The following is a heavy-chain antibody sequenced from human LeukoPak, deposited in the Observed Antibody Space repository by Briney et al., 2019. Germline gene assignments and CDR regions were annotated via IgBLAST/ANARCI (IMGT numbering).Heavy chain of an antibody. Sequence: GASVKVSCKASGYTFTSYDINWVRQTTGQGLEWMGWMNPNSGNTGYAQKFQGRVTMTRNTSISTAYMELSSLRSEDTAVYYCARGQRIVVEVAATRHYYYYMDVWGKGTTVTVSS. D-gene: IGHD2-15*01. CDR2: MNPNSGNT. CDR1: GYTFTSYD. J-gene: IGHJ6*03. V-gene: IGHV1-8*01. CDR3: ARGQRIVVEVAATRHYYYYMDV.